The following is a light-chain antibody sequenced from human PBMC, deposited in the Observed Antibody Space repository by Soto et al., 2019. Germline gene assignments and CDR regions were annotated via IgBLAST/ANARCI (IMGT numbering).Light chain of an antibody. CDR3: KSYTRSITYV. CDR2: DVS. Sequence: QSALTQPASVSGSPGQSIIISCTGTSNDVGAYNYVSWYQQYPGKAPKLIIYDVSNRPSGVSSRFSGSKSGNTASLTISGIQAEDEADYYCKSYTRSITYVFGSGTKLTVL. CDR1: SNDVGAYNY. V-gene: IGLV2-14*01. J-gene: IGLJ1*01.